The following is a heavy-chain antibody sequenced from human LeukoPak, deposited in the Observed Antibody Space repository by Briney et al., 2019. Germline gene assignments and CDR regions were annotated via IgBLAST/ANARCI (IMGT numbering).Heavy chain of an antibody. V-gene: IGHV3-30*18. Sequence: QPGGSLRLSCAASGFTFSSYGMHWVRQAPGKGLEWVAVILDDGSNKYYAGSVKGRFTISRENSKNTMYLQKNSLRAEDTAVYYCAKDYLGASHTFDIWGQGTMVIVSS. CDR2: ILDDGSNK. D-gene: IGHD1-26*01. CDR1: GFTFSSYG. CDR3: AKDYLGASHTFDI. J-gene: IGHJ3*02.